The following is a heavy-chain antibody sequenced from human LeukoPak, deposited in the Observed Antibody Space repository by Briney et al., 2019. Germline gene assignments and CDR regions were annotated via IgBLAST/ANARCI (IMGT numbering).Heavy chain of an antibody. J-gene: IGHJ1*01. D-gene: IGHD3-22*01. Sequence: GASVKVSCKASGYTSTSYDINWVRQATGQGLEWMGWMNPYSGNTGYAQKFQGRVTMTRNTSISTAYMELSSLRSEDTAVYYCARGRRYYYDSSGYNFQHWGQGTLVTVSS. CDR1: GYTSTSYD. V-gene: IGHV1-8*01. CDR3: ARGRRYYYDSSGYNFQH. CDR2: MNPYSGNT.